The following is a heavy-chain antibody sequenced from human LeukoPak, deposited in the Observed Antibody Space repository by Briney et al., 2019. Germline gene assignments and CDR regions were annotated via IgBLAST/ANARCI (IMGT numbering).Heavy chain of an antibody. CDR3: ANEGPNFDY. CDR1: GFTFSSYA. CDR2: ISSSGHST. J-gene: IGHJ4*02. D-gene: IGHD2-8*01. V-gene: IGHV3-23*01. Sequence: GGSLRLSCAASGFTFSSYAMSWVRQAPGKGLEWVSVISSSGHSTHFADSVKGRFTISRDNSKNTVFLQMNSLRAEDTAVYYCANEGPNFDYWGQGTLVTVSS.